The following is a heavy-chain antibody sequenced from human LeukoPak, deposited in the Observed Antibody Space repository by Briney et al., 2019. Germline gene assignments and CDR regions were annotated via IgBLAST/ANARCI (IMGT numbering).Heavy chain of an antibody. D-gene: IGHD3-10*01. Sequence: PSETLSLTCTVSGGSISSSSYYWGWIRQPPGKGLEWIGSIYYSGGTYYNPSLKSRVSRVTISGDTSKNQFSLRLSYVTAADTAVYYCASLPGGKGNWFDPWGQGTLVTVSS. CDR1: GGSISSSSYY. CDR2: IYYSGGT. V-gene: IGHV4-39*01. J-gene: IGHJ5*02. CDR3: ASLPGGKGNWFDP.